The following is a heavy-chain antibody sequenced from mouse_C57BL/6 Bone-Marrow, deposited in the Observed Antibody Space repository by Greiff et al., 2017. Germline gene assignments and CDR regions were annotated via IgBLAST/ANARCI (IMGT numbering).Heavy chain of an antibody. Sequence: QVQLQQSGAELVRPGTSVKVSCKASGYAFTNYLIEWVKQRPGQGLEWIGVLNPGSGGTNYNEKFQGKATLTADKSSSTAYMQLSSLTSEDAAVYFCERNYGSSYLMDYWGQGTSVTVSS. V-gene: IGHV1-54*01. J-gene: IGHJ4*01. CDR3: ERNYGSSYLMDY. D-gene: IGHD1-1*01. CDR1: GYAFTNYL. CDR2: LNPGSGGT.